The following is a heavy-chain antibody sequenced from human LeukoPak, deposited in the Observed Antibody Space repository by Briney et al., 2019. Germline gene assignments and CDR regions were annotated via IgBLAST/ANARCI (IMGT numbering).Heavy chain of an antibody. V-gene: IGHV3-30*18. CDR3: VKSTGEAYYYGMDV. Sequence: QTGGSLRLSCAASGFTFSSHAMHWVRQAPGKGLEWMAVISYVGSNKFYADSVKGRFTISRDNSKNTLYLQVNSLGVEDTAVYYCVKSTGEAYYYGMDVWGQGTTVTVSS. D-gene: IGHD1-1*01. CDR2: ISYVGSNK. J-gene: IGHJ6*02. CDR1: GFTFSSHA.